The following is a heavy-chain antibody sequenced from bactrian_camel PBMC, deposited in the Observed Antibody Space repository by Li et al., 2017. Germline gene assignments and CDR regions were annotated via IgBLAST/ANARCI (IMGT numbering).Heavy chain of an antibody. D-gene: IGHD2*01. CDR2: IDLTGKT. CDR3: VADQDPFGRRAADDVCAALPAYRY. V-gene: IGHV3S53*01. J-gene: IGHJ4*01. CDR1: EAASYSHYC. Sequence: QLVESGGGSAQAGGSLTVSCSLSEAASYSHYCMGWLRQAPGNECELVSTIDLTGKTYYSPSVKGRFTISQDSPKNTMYLQMDNLKPEDTAVYYCVADQDPFGRRAADDVCAALPAYRYSGQGTQVTVS.